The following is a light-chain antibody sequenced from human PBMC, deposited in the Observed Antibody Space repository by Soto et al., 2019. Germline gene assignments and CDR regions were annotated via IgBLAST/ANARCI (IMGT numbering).Light chain of an antibody. CDR1: SSDVGAYNY. CDR3: TSYAGTYSFFYV. V-gene: IGLV2-8*01. CDR2: EVS. J-gene: IGLJ1*01. Sequence: QSVLTQPPPASGSPGQSVTISCTGTSSDVGAYNYVSWYQQLPGKAPKLIIYEVSKRSSGVPDRFSGSKSGNTASLTVSGLQAEDEADYYCTSYAGTYSFFYVFGTGTKVTVL.